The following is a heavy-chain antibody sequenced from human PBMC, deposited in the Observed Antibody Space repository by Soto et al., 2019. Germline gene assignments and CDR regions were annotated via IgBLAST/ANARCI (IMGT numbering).Heavy chain of an antibody. Sequence: QVQLQESGPGLVKPSQTLSLTCTVSGGSISSGDYYWSWIRQPPGKGLEWIGYTYYSGSTYYNPSLTRRVTISVDTSKNQFSLKLRSVTVADTAVYYCARLKCGRNFNFDYWGQGTLVTVSS. CDR3: ARLKCGRNFNFDY. J-gene: IGHJ4*02. CDR2: TYYSGST. D-gene: IGHD2-21*02. CDR1: GGSISSGDYY. V-gene: IGHV4-30-4*01.